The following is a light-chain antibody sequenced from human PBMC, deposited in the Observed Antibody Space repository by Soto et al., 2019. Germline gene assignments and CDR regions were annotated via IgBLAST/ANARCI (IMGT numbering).Light chain of an antibody. CDR3: QQYYSSPFT. Sequence: DIVMTQSPDSLPVSLGERATISCKSSQSVLLRYNSKNYLAWYQQKPRQPPKLLIYWASTRESGVPDRFSGSGSGTDFILTISSLQAEDVAVYYCQQYYSSPFTFGPGTKVEIK. CDR1: QSVLLRYNSKNY. V-gene: IGKV4-1*01. J-gene: IGKJ3*01. CDR2: WAS.